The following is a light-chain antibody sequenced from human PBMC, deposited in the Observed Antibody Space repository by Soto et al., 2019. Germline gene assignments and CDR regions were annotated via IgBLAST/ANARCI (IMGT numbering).Light chain of an antibody. J-gene: IGKJ1*01. CDR2: GAS. CDR3: QQYNNWPPWT. Sequence: EIVRTQSPATLSLSPGERGSLSCRASQSVYSNLAWYQQKPGQAPRLLVYGASTRATGIPARFSGSGSGTELTLTISSLQSEDFAVYYCQQYNNWPPWTFGQGTKVDTK. V-gene: IGKV3-15*01. CDR1: QSVYSN.